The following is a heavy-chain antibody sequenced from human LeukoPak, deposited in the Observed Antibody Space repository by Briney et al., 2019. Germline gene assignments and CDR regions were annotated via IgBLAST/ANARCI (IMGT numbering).Heavy chain of an antibody. Sequence: SETLSLTCAVYGESFSGYYWSWIRHPPGKGLECSVEINHSGSTNDNPSLKSQVTITVDTFKNHFHPKLSSVTAAYTAVYYCARAGYCDYGGWFDPWGQGTLLGDSS. V-gene: IGHV4-34*01. J-gene: IGHJ5*02. CDR1: GESFSGYY. D-gene: IGHD4-17*01. CDR3: ARAGYCDYGGWFDP. CDR2: INHSGST.